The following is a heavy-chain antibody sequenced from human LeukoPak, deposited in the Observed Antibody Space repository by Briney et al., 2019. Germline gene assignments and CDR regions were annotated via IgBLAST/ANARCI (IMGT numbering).Heavy chain of an antibody. CDR3: AKDGGEVVWFSELLQKTYYFDY. D-gene: IGHD3-10*01. Sequence: GGSLRLSCAASGFTFSSYAMSWVRQAPGKGLEWVSAISGSGGSTYYADSVKGRFTISRDNSKNTLYLQMNSLRAEDTAVYYCAKDGGEVVWFSELLQKTYYFDYWGQGTLVTVSS. V-gene: IGHV3-23*01. CDR2: ISGSGGST. CDR1: GFTFSSYA. J-gene: IGHJ4*02.